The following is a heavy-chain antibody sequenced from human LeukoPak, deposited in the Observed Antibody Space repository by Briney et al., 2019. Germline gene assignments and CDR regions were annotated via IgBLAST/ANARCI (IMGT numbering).Heavy chain of an antibody. J-gene: IGHJ2*01. D-gene: IGHD3-10*01. Sequence: GGSLRLSCTVSGFTVSTNSMTWVRQAPGKGLEWVSSISSGSSYIYYADSVKGRFTISRDNAKNSLHLQMNSLRADDTAVYYCARVGAKGGWYFDLWGRGTLVTVSS. CDR1: GFTVSTNS. CDR3: ARVGAKGGWYFDL. V-gene: IGHV3-21*01. CDR2: ISSGSSYI.